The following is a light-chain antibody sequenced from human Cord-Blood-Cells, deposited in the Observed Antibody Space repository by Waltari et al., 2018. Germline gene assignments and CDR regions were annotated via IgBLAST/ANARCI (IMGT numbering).Light chain of an antibody. CDR2: LNSDGSH. V-gene: IGLV4-69*01. J-gene: IGLJ1*01. CDR1: SGHSSYA. CDR3: QTWGTGIHV. Sequence: QLVLTQSPSASASLGASVKLTCTLSSGHSSYAIAWHQQQPEKGPRYLMKLNSDGSHSKGDGIPDRFSGSSSGAERYLTISSLQSEDEADYYCQTWGTGIHVFGTGTKVTDL.